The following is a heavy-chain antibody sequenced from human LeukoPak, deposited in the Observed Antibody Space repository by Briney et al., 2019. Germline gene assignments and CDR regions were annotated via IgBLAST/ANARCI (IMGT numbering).Heavy chain of an antibody. J-gene: IGHJ6*02. Sequence: QPGGSLRLSCAASGFTVSSNYMSWVRQTPGKGLEWVSVIYSGGNTHYADSVKGRFTISRDNSKNTLYLQMNNLRAEDTAVYYCARDLMFGELSYKYYYGMDVWGQGTTVTVSS. CDR2: IYSGGNT. CDR3: ARDLMFGELSYKYYYGMDV. D-gene: IGHD3-10*02. CDR1: GFTVSSNY. V-gene: IGHV3-53*01.